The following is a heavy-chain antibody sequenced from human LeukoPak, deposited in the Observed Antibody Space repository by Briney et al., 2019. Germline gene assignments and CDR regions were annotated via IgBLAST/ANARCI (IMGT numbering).Heavy chain of an antibody. CDR2: ISGSGGST. D-gene: IGHD2-15*01. J-gene: IGHJ4*02. CDR3: XXXPWGFVVXGTAPHLLFDY. CDR1: GFTFSSYA. V-gene: IGHV3-23*01. Sequence: GGSLRLSCAASGFTFSSYAMSWVRQAPGKGLEWVSAISGSGGSTYYADSVKGRFTISRDNSKNTLYLQMNSLIAEDTAVYYCXXXPWGFVVXGTAPHLLFDYWGQGTLVTVSS.